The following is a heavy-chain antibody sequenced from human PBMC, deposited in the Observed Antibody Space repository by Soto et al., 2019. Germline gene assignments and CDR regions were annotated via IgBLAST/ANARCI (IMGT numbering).Heavy chain of an antibody. D-gene: IGHD5-12*01. Sequence: GASVKVSCKASGYTFTSYDINWVRQATGQGLEWMGWMNPNSGNTGYAQKFQGRVTMTRNTSISTAYMELSSLRSEDTAVYYCATVATSNDLSDPWGQGTLVTVSS. CDR2: MNPNSGNT. V-gene: IGHV1-8*01. J-gene: IGHJ5*02. CDR3: ATVATSNDLSDP. CDR1: GYTFTSYD.